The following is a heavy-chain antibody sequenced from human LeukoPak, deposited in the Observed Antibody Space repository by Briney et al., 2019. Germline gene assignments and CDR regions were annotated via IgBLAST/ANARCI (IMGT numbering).Heavy chain of an antibody. CDR3: ARETGGYAFDS. J-gene: IGHJ3*02. CDR2: IYTSGST. Sequence: SETLSLTCTVSGGSISSYYWSWIRQPAGKGLGWIGRIYTSGSTNYNPSLKSRVTMSVDTSKNQFSLKLSSVTAADTAVYYCARETGGYAFDSWGQGTMVTVSS. CDR1: GGSISSYY. D-gene: IGHD7-27*01. V-gene: IGHV4-4*07.